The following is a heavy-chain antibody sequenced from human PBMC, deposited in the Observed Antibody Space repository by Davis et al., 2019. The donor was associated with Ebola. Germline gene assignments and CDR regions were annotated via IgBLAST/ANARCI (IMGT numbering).Heavy chain of an antibody. CDR3: AREWVVPAAIPSYYYYYGMDV. V-gene: IGHV4-30-4*01. CDR1: GGSISSGDYY. CDR2: IYYSGST. J-gene: IGHJ6*02. D-gene: IGHD2-2*02. Sequence: MPSETLSLTCTVSGGSISSGDYYWSWIRQPPGKGLEWIGYIYYSGSTNYNPSLKSRVTISVDTSKNQFSLKLSSVTAADTAVYYCAREWVVPAAIPSYYYYYGMDVWGQGTTVTVSS.